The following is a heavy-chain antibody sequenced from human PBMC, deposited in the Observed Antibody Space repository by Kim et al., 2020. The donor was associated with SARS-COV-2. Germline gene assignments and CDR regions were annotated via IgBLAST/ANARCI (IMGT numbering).Heavy chain of an antibody. CDR3: AKDRSGWYYFDY. CDR2: ISGSGDNT. CDR1: GFTFSSYV. J-gene: IGHJ4*02. V-gene: IGHV3-23*01. Sequence: GGSLRLSCAASGFTFSSYVMHWVRQAPGKGLEWVSPISGSGDNTYYADSVKGRFTISRDNSKKMLYLQMNSLRAEDTAVYYCAKDRSGWYYFDYWGQGTLVSASS. D-gene: IGHD6-19*01.